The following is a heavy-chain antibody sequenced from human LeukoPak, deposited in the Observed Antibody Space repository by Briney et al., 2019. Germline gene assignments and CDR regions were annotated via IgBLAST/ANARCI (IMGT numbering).Heavy chain of an antibody. CDR2: IIPIFGTA. D-gene: IGHD2-2*01. Sequence: GASVNVSCKASGGTFISYAISWVRQAPGQGLEWMGGIIPIFGTANYAQKFQGRVTITADESTSTAYMELSSLRSEDTAVYYCARCLGSTSCYVGMDVWGQGTTVTVSS. CDR1: GGTFISYA. CDR3: ARCLGSTSCYVGMDV. J-gene: IGHJ6*02. V-gene: IGHV1-69*13.